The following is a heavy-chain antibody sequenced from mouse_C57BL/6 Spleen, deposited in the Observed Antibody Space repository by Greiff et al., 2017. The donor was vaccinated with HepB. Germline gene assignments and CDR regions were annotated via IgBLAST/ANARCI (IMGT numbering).Heavy chain of an antibody. J-gene: IGHJ1*03. D-gene: IGHD3-3*01. V-gene: IGHV1-69*01. CDR3: ARMESYCWYFDV. CDR1: GYTFTSYW. Sequence: QVQLQQPGAELVMPGASVKLSCKASGYTFTSYWMHWVKQRPGQGLEWIGEIDPSDSYTNYNQKFKGKSTLTVDKSSSTAYMQLSSLTSEDSAVYYCARMESYCWYFDVWGTGTTVTVSS. CDR2: IDPSDSYT.